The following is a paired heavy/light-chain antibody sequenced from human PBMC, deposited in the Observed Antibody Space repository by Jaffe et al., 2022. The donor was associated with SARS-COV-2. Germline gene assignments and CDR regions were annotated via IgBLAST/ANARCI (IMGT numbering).Light chain of an antibody. CDR3: QQSYTTPWT. CDR1: QSITRY. J-gene: IGKJ1*01. V-gene: IGKV1-39*01. Sequence: DIQMTQSPSSLSASVGDRVTITCRASQSITRYLNWYQHKQGKAPNLLIYAASNLQGGVPSRFSGSGSGTDFTLTISSLQPEDFATYYCQQSYTTPWTFGQGTKVEIK. CDR2: AAS.
Heavy chain of an antibody. CDR3: ARADSFMAGYHFEY. Sequence: QVQLQESGPGLVKPSQTLSLTCSVSGASFSSGDYFWTWIRQPAGKGLEWVGRIYSSGSINYNPSLKSRVTISVDTSKNQFSLKLTSVTAADTAVYYCARADSFMAGYHFEYWGQGSLVTVSS. CDR2: IYSSGSI. J-gene: IGHJ4*02. CDR1: GASFSSGDYF. D-gene: IGHD1-1*01. V-gene: IGHV4-61*02.